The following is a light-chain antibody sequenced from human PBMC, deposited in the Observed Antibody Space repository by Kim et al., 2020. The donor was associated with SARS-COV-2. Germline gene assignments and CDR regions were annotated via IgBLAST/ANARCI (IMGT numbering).Light chain of an antibody. CDR2: DAS. V-gene: IGKV3-11*01. Sequence: YLSPGERATRSCRASQSVSSYLAWYKQKPGQAPRLLIYDASNRATGIPARFSGSGSGTDFTLTISSLEPEDFAVYYCQQRSNWITFGQGPRLEIK. CDR3: QQRSNWIT. CDR1: QSVSSY. J-gene: IGKJ5*01.